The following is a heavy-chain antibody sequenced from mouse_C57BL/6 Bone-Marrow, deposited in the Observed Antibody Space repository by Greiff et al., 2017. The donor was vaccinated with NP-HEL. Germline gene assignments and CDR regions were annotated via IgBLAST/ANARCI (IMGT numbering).Heavy chain of an antibody. Sequence: QVQLQQSGAELVRPGSSVKLSCKASGYTFTSYWMHWVKQRPIQGLEWIGNIDPSDSETHYNQKFKDKATLTVDKSSSTAYMQLSSLTSEDSAVYYCARGGACYGSSSFAYWGQGTLVTVSA. CDR3: ARGGACYGSSSFAY. D-gene: IGHD1-1*01. CDR1: GYTFTSYW. V-gene: IGHV1-52*01. J-gene: IGHJ3*01. CDR2: IDPSDSET.